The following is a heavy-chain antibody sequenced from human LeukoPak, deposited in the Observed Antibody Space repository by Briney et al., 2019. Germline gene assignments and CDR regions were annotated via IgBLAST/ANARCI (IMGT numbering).Heavy chain of an antibody. CDR2: INGSGVST. V-gene: IGHV3-23*01. CDR3: APLSSGY. D-gene: IGHD3-10*01. CDR1: GFIFSSYV. Sequence: PGGSLRLSCAASGFIFSSYVMSWVRQAPGKGLEWVSTINGSGVSTYYADSVKGRFTISRDNSKNTLYLQLNNVRAEDTAVYYCAPLSSGYWGQGTLVTVSS. J-gene: IGHJ4*02.